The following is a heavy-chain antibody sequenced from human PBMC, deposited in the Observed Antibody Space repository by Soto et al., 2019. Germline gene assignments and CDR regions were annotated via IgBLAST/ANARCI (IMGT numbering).Heavy chain of an antibody. D-gene: IGHD3-3*01. V-gene: IGHV4-31*03. CDR2: TYYSGST. CDR3: ARDHGPSHYDFWSGNVGAYYYYGMDV. Sequence: PSETLSLTCTVSGGSISSGGYYWSWIRQHPGKGLEWIGYTYYSGSTYYNPSLKSRVTISVDTSKNQFSLKLSSVTAADTAVYYCARDHGPSHYDFWSGNVGAYYYYGMDVWGQGTTVTVSS. J-gene: IGHJ6*02. CDR1: GGSISSGGYY.